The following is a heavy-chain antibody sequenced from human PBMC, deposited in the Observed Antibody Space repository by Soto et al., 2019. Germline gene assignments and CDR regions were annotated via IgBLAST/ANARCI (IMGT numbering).Heavy chain of an antibody. J-gene: IGHJ4*02. CDR2: ISTNTSYI. CDR1: GFIFRSYS. V-gene: IGHV3-21*01. Sequence: PGGSLRLSCAASGFIFRSYSMNWVRQAPGKGLEWVSSISTNTSYIYYADSVKGRFTISRDNAKNSLYLQMNNLRAEDTAVYYCARDYGNFDYWGQGTLVTVSS. CDR3: ARDYGNFDY. D-gene: IGHD3-10*01.